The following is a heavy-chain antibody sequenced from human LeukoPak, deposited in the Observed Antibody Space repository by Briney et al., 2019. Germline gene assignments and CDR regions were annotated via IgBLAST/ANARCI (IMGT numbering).Heavy chain of an antibody. Sequence: GGSLRLSCAVSGFTFSSYAMSWVRQAPGKGLEWVSAISGSGGSTYYADSVKGRFTISRDNSKNTLYLQMNSLRAEDTAVYYCAKEITYYYDSSGYYFDYWGQGTLVTVSS. CDR3: AKEITYYYDSSGYYFDY. CDR1: GFTFSSYA. V-gene: IGHV3-23*01. J-gene: IGHJ4*02. CDR2: ISGSGGST. D-gene: IGHD3-22*01.